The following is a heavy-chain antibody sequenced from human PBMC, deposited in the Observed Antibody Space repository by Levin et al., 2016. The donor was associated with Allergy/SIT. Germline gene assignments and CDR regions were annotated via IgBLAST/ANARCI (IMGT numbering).Heavy chain of an antibody. J-gene: IGHJ4*02. D-gene: IGHD1-26*01. CDR3: ATVGGVGLTYYYVY. CDR2: ISGTGNLI. CDR1: GFTFSDTF. V-gene: IGHV3-11*01. Sequence: GESLKISCAASGFTFSDTFMAWIRQAPGAGLEWISDISGTGNLINYADSVKGRFTVSRDNADNSVDLQMNGLRADDTAVYYCATVGGVGLTYYYVYWGQGTLVSVSS.